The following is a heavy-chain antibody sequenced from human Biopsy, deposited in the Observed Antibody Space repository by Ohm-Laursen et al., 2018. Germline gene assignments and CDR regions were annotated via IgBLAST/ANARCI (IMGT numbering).Heavy chain of an antibody. CDR3: ARDWQGRAHYYDSSGYDY. J-gene: IGHJ4*02. CDR2: ISETSSHI. Sequence: SLRLSCAASGFSVSSYDMNWVLQAPGKGLEWISYISETSSHIYDADSVRGRFTVARDIAKNSLYLQLNSLRVEDTAVYYCARDWQGRAHYYDSSGYDYWGQGTLVTVSS. V-gene: IGHV3-21*01. CDR1: GFSVSSYD. D-gene: IGHD3-22*01.